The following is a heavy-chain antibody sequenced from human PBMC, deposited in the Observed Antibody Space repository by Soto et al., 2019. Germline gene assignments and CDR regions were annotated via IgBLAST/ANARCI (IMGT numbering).Heavy chain of an antibody. CDR3: AKRREGGYYIFDY. J-gene: IGHJ4*02. CDR2: ISGSGEST. D-gene: IGHD3-10*01. CDR1: GFTFSSFA. V-gene: IGHV3-23*01. Sequence: GGSLRLSCAASGFTFSSFAMSWVRQSPGKGLEWVSSISGSGESTYYADPVKGRLSISRDNSKNTLYLQMNSLRAEDTAVYYCAKRREGGYYIFDYWGQGTPVTVSS.